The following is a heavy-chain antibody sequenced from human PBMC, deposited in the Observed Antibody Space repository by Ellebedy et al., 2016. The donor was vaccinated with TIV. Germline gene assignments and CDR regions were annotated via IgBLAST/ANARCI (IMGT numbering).Heavy chain of an antibody. J-gene: IGHJ6*02. CDR3: ARGHSEPVTLSYYYYGMDV. CDR2: MNPNSGNT. D-gene: IGHD4-17*01. V-gene: IGHV1-8*03. Sequence: ASVKVSCKASGYTFTSYDINWVRQATGQGLEWMEWMNPNSGNTGYAQKFQGRVTITRNTSTSTAYMELSSLRSEDTAVYYCARGHSEPVTLSYYYYGMDVWGQGTTVTVSS. CDR1: GYTFTSYD.